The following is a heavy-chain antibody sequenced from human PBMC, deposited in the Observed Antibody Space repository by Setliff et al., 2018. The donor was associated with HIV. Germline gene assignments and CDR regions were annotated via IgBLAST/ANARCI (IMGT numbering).Heavy chain of an antibody. D-gene: IGHD3-22*01. J-gene: IGHJ6*03. CDR2: IYYSEST. CDR1: GASMRSGGYY. V-gene: IGHV4-31*03. Sequence: SETLSLTCTVSGASMRSGGYYWSWIRQHPGKGLEWIGYIYYSESTYYNPSLKSRVTLSIDTSKNQFSLNLTSVTAADTAVYYCARVNYDSTGYYYYYYMDVWGKGTTVTVSS. CDR3: ARVNYDSTGYYYYYYMDV.